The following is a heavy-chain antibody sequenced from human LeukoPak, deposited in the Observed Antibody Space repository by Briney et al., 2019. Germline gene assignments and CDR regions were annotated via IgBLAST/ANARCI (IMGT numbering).Heavy chain of an antibody. CDR1: GFTFSSYA. CDR3: AKDGGYSGYDYVPDFDY. D-gene: IGHD5-12*01. J-gene: IGHJ4*02. Sequence: GGSLRLFCAASGFTFSSYAMSWVRQAPGKGLEWVSAISGSGGSTYYADSVKGRFTISRDNSKNTLYLQMNSLRAEDTAVYYCAKDGGYSGYDYVPDFDYWGQGTLVTVSS. CDR2: ISGSGGST. V-gene: IGHV3-23*01.